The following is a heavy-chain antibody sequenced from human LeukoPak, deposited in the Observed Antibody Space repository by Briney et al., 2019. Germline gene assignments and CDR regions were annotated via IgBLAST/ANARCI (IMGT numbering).Heavy chain of an antibody. CDR2: INPNSGGT. Sequence: ASVKVSCKASGYTFTGYYMHWVRQAPGQGLEWMGRINPNSGGTNYAQKFQGRVTMTRDTSISTGYMELSGLRSDDTAVYYCARGYDYYDSSGTFYYWGQGTLVTVSS. V-gene: IGHV1-2*06. CDR1: GYTFTGYY. CDR3: ARGYDYYDSSGTFYY. J-gene: IGHJ4*02. D-gene: IGHD3-22*01.